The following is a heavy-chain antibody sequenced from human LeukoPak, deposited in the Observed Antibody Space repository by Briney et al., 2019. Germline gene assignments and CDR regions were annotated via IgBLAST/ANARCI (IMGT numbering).Heavy chain of an antibody. CDR1: GGTFISYA. CDR3: AYDQVVVVAATPYNWFDP. V-gene: IGHV1-69*13. CDR2: IIPIFGTA. D-gene: IGHD2-15*01. Sequence: ASVKVSCKASGGTFISYAISWVRQAPEQGLEWMGGIIPIFGTANYAQKFQGRVTITADESTSTAYMELSSLRSEDTAVYYCAYDQVVVVAATPYNWFDPWGQGTLVTVSS. J-gene: IGHJ5*02.